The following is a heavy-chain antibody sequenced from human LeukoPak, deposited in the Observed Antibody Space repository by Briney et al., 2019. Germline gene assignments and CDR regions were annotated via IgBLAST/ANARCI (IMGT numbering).Heavy chain of an antibody. J-gene: IGHJ4*02. D-gene: IGHD3-9*01. CDR2: INPNSGGT. V-gene: IGHV1-2*02. CDR1: GYTFTGYY. Sequence: GASVKVSCKASGYTFTGYYMHWVRQAPGQGLEWMGWINPNSGGTNYAQKFQGRVTMTRDTSISTAYMELSSLRSEDTAVYYCARGPYYDILTGYYLAYWGQGTLVTVSS. CDR3: ARGPYYDILTGYYLAY.